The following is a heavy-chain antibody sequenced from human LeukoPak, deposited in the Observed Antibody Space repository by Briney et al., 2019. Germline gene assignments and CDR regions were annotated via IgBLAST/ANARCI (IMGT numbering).Heavy chain of an antibody. CDR3: ARDGSGPKRPPYSFDY. CDR2: ISGSGTNI. D-gene: IGHD2-15*01. J-gene: IGHJ4*02. Sequence: KPGGSLRLSCAASGFSLSDYYMSWIRQAPGKGLEWVSNISGSGTNIKYADSAKGRFTIFRDNSKNSLYLQMNSLRAEDTAVYYCARDGSGPKRPPYSFDYWGQGTLVTVSS. CDR1: GFSLSDYY. V-gene: IGHV3-11*01.